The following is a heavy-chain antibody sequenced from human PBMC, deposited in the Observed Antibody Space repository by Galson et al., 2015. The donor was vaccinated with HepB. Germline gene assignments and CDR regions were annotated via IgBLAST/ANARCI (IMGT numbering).Heavy chain of an antibody. CDR2: IYYSGST. CDR3: ARNRADYYDSSGSLGWFDP. D-gene: IGHD3-22*01. CDR1: GGSISSSSYY. V-gene: IGHV4-39*07. J-gene: IGHJ5*02. Sequence: ETLSLTCTVSGGSISSSSYYWGWIRQPPGKGLEWIGSIYYSGSTYYNPSLKSRVTISVDTSKNQFSLKLSSVTAADTAVYYCARNRADYYDSSGSLGWFDPWGQGTLVTVSS.